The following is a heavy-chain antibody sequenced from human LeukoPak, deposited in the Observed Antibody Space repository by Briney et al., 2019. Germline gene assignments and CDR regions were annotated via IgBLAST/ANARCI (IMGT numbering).Heavy chain of an antibody. D-gene: IGHD3-10*01. CDR3: ARDLILWFGEFDYYHYGMDV. J-gene: IGHJ6*02. V-gene: IGHV3-66*02. Sequence: GGSLRLSCAASGFTVSSNYMSWVRQAPGKGLEWVSVIYSGGSTYYADSVKGRFTISRDNSKNTLYLQMNSLRAEDTAVYYCARDLILWFGEFDYYHYGMDVWGQGTTVTVSS. CDR1: GFTVSSNY. CDR2: IYSGGST.